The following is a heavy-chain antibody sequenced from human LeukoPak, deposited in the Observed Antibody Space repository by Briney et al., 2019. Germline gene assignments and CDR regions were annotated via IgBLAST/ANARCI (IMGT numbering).Heavy chain of an antibody. Sequence: ASLKVSCKASGYTFTGYYMHWGRQAPGQGLEGMGWNNPNSGGTNYAQKFQGRVTMTRDTSISTAYMELSRLRSDDTAVYYCARDRSGSSSWYENWFDPWGQGTLVTVSS. CDR1: GYTFTGYY. CDR3: ARDRSGSSSWYENWFDP. J-gene: IGHJ5*02. CDR2: NNPNSGGT. V-gene: IGHV1-2*02. D-gene: IGHD6-13*01.